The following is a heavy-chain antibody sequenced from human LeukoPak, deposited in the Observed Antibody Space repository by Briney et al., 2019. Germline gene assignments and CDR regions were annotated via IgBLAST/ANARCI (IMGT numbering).Heavy chain of an antibody. CDR3: ARDYDWALDF. Sequence: GGSLRLSCAASGFTFSSYSINWVRQAPGKGLEWVSYISSSSTTINYADSVKGRFIISRDNAKNTLFLQMNDLRDEDTAVYYCARDYDWALDFWGQGTRVTVSS. CDR1: GFTFSSYS. CDR2: ISSSSTTI. V-gene: IGHV3-48*02. J-gene: IGHJ4*02. D-gene: IGHD3-9*01.